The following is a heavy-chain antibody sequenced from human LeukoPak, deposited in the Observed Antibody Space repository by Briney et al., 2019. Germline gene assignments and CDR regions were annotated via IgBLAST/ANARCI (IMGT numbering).Heavy chain of an antibody. V-gene: IGHV7-4-1*02. Sequence: ASVKVSCKASGYTFTSYAMNWVRQAPGQGLEWMGWINTNTGNPTYAQGFTGRFVFSLDTSVSTAYLQISSLKAEDTAVYYCARDSPYTEDSGFGYKPHPNAPDYGMDVWGQGTTVTVSS. J-gene: IGHJ6*02. CDR3: ARDSPYTEDSGFGYKPHPNAPDYGMDV. CDR1: GYTFTSYA. D-gene: IGHD3-10*01. CDR2: INTNTGNP.